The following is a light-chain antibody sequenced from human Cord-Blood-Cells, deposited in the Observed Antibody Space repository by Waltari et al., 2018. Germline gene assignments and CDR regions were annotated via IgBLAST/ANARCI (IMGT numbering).Light chain of an antibody. J-gene: IGLJ1*01. V-gene: IGLV1-47*01. CDR3: AAWDDSLSGYV. CDR1: SSHIGSNY. CDR2: RNN. Sequence: QSVLTQPPSASGTPGQRVTIPCSGSSSHIGSNYVYWYQQLPGTAPKLLIYRNNRRPSGVPDRFSVSKSGTSASLAISGLRSEDEADYYCAAWDDSLSGYVFGTGTKVTVL.